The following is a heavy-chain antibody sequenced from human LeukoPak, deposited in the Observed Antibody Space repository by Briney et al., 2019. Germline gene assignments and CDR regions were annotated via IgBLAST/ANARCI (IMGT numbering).Heavy chain of an antibody. Sequence: ASVKVSCKASGYTLTHYYMHWVRQAPGQGLEWMGVINCNGGSTRYAQKFQGRVSMTSDISTSTVYMDLSSLRSEDTAVYYCASDGYKGLGFDHWGQGTLVTVSS. CDR1: GYTLTHYY. D-gene: IGHD5-24*01. CDR2: INCNGGST. CDR3: ASDGYKGLGFDH. V-gene: IGHV1-46*01. J-gene: IGHJ4*02.